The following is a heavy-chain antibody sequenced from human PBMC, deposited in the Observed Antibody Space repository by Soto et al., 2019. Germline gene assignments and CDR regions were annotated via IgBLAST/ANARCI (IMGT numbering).Heavy chain of an antibody. CDR1: GFTFSSYA. V-gene: IGHV3-30-3*01. CDR2: ISYDGSNK. CDR3: ARGGSSSGRVY. D-gene: IGHD6-6*01. J-gene: IGHJ4*02. Sequence: PGGSVRLSCAASGFTFSSYAMHWFRQAPGKGLEWVAVISYDGSNKYYADSVKGRFTISRDNSKNTLYLQMNSLRAEDTAVYYCARGGSSSGRVYWGQGTLVTVSS.